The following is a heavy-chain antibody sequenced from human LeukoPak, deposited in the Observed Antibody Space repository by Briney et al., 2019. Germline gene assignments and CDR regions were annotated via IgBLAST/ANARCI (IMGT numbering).Heavy chain of an antibody. CDR3: ARGGAARPDF. Sequence: GGSLRLSCAASGFTFSTYWMNWFRQTPGKGLEWVAKIKADGGEKDHVASVKGRFTISRDNAKNSLYLQMNSLRVEDTAVYYCARGGAARPDFWGQGTLVIVSS. V-gene: IGHV3-7*01. J-gene: IGHJ4*02. D-gene: IGHD6-6*01. CDR2: IKADGGEK. CDR1: GFTFSTYW.